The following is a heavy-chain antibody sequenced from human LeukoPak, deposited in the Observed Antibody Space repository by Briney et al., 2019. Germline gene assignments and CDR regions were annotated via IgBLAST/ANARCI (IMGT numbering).Heavy chain of an antibody. V-gene: IGHV1-8*02. CDR3: ASLWGGYGDEYYYYYYMDV. J-gene: IGHJ6*03. Sequence: ASVKVSCKASGYTFTSYDINWVRQATGQGLEWMGWMNPNSGNTGYAQKFQGRVTMTRDTSISTAYMELSRLRSDDTAVYYCASLWGGYGDEYYYYYYMDVWGKGTTVTVSS. CDR2: MNPNSGNT. CDR1: GYTFTSYD. D-gene: IGHD4-17*01.